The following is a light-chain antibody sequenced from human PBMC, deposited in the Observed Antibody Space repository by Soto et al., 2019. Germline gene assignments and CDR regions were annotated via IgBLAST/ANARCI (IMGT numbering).Light chain of an antibody. V-gene: IGKV1-39*01. J-gene: IGKJ2*01. CDR2: TTS. CDR1: QNIDIY. Sequence: DVQMTQSPSSLSASVGDRFTITCRASQNIDIYLNWYQQKPGRPPTLLIYTTSRLQSGVPTRFSGSGSGTDFTLTISNLQPEDFATYSCHQSYITTPDFGQGTKVDIK. CDR3: HQSYITTPD.